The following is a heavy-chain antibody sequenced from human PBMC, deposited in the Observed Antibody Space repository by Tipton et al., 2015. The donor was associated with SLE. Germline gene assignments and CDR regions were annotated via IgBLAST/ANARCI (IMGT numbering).Heavy chain of an antibody. D-gene: IGHD2-15*01. Sequence: QLVQSGPEVKKPGGSLKISCKGSGYSFTNYWIGWVRQMPGKGLEWMGIISPGDSDARYFPSFQGQVTMSADKSISTAYLQWSSLKASDTAMYYCARIQSFPGSPLDYWGQGTLVTVSS. CDR2: ISPGDSDA. J-gene: IGHJ4*02. CDR3: ARIQSFPGSPLDY. V-gene: IGHV5-51*03. CDR1: GYSFTNYW.